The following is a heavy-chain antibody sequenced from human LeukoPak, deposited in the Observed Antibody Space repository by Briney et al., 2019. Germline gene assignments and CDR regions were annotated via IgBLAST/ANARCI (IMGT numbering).Heavy chain of an antibody. J-gene: IGHJ3*02. D-gene: IGHD4-17*01. CDR1: GGSISSGGYY. CDR3: ARGDPTVTTSFDI. CDR2: IYYSGST. V-gene: IGHV4-31*03. Sequence: SETLSLTCTVSGGSISSGGYYWSWIRQHPGKGLEWIGYIYYSGSTYYNPSLKSRVTISVDTSKNQFSLKLSSVTAADTAVYYCARGDPTVTTSFDIWGQGTMVTVSS.